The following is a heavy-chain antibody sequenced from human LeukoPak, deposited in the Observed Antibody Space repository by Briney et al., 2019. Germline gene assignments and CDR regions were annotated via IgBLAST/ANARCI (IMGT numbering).Heavy chain of an antibody. CDR2: IAGRGDVT. Sequence: GGSLRLSCAASGFTFRSYAMNWVRLAPGKGLEWVSSIAGRGDVTYYADSVKGRFTISRDNSKNTLYLQMSSLRAEDTAVYHCAREDRSSGFYGLGYWGQGTLVTVSS. D-gene: IGHD6-19*01. V-gene: IGHV3-23*01. J-gene: IGHJ4*02. CDR1: GFTFRSYA. CDR3: AREDRSSGFYGLGY.